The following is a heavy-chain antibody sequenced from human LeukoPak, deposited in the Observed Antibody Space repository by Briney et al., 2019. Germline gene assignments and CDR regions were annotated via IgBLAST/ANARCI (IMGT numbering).Heavy chain of an antibody. CDR3: ARSTLAAAGLFDY. D-gene: IGHD6-13*01. CDR2: IIPILGIA. J-gene: IGHJ4*02. CDR1: GGTFSSYA. V-gene: IGHV1-69*04. Sequence: ASVKVSCKASGGTFSSYAISWVRQAPGQGLEWMGRIIPILGIANYAQKFQGRVTITADKSTSTAYMELSSLRSEDTAVYYCARSTLAAAGLFDYWGQGTLVTVSS.